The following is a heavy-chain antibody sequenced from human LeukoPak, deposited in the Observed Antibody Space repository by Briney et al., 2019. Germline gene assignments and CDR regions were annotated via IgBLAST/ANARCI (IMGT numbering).Heavy chain of an antibody. J-gene: IGHJ6*02. CDR3: ARARFRGYYYYYGMDV. V-gene: IGHV4-39*01. CDR2: IYYSGST. D-gene: IGHD3-10*01. CDR1: GGSISSSSYY. Sequence: SETLSLTCTVSGGSISSSSYYWGWIRQPPGKGLEWIGSIYYSGSTYYNPSLESRATISVDTSKNQFSLKLTSVTAADTAVYYCARARFRGYYYYYGMDVWGQGTTVTVSS.